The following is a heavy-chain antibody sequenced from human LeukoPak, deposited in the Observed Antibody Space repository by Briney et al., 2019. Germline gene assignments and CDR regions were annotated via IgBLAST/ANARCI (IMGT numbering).Heavy chain of an antibody. CDR3: ARGFRALLWFGELLSNWFDP. J-gene: IGHJ5*02. CDR2: IYYSGST. CDR1: GGSISSSSYY. D-gene: IGHD3-10*01. V-gene: IGHV4-39*07. Sequence: SETLSLTCTVSGGSISSSSYYWGWIRQPPGKGLEWIGSIYYSGSTYYNPSLKSRVTISVDTSKNQFSLKLSSVTAADTAVYYCARGFRALLWFGELLSNWFDPWGQGTLVTVSS.